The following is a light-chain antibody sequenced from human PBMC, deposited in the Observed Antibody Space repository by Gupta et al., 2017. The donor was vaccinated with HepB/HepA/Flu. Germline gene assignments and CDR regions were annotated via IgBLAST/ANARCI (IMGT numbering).Light chain of an antibody. CDR2: DVS. J-gene: IGLJ2*01. V-gene: IGLV2-14*03. CDR1: SSDVGGYNY. Sequence: QSALTQPASVSGSPVQSITISCTGTSSDVGGYNYVSWYQQHPGKAPKLMIYDVSNRPAGVSNRFSGSKSGNTASLTISGRQAEDEADYYCSSDTSSSTVVFGGGTKLTVL. CDR3: SSDTSSSTVV.